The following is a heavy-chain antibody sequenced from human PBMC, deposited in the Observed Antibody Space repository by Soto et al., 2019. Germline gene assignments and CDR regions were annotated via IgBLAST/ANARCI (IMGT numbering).Heavy chain of an antibody. D-gene: IGHD2-15*01. CDR1: RYTITSYG. CDR2: MNPNSGNT. CDR3: ARERAVGFDP. Sequence: ASVKVSCKESRYTITSYGISWVRQAPGQGLEWMGWMNPNSGNTGYAQKFQGRVTMTRNTSISTAYMELSSLRSEDTAVYYCARERAVGFDPWGQGTVVTVSS. J-gene: IGHJ5*02. V-gene: IGHV1-8*02.